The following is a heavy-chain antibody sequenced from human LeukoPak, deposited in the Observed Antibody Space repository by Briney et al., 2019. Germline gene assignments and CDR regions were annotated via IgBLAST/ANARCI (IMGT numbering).Heavy chain of an antibody. CDR2: ISYDGSNQ. CDR3: ARDSSSPCWYFNL. V-gene: IGHV3-30-3*01. Sequence: GGTLRLSCAASGFTFSSYALHWVRQAPGKGLEWVADISYDGSNQYYADSVKGRFTISRDNSKNTLYLQMNSLRAEDTAVYYCARDSSSPCWYFNLWGRGTLVTVSS. J-gene: IGHJ2*01. CDR1: GFTFSSYA.